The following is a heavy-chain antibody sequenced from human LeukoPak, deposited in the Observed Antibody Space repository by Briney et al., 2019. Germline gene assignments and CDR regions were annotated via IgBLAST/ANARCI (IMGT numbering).Heavy chain of an antibody. D-gene: IGHD3-22*01. CDR1: GGSISSGGYY. J-gene: IGHJ4*02. CDR3: ARSHLDSSGYYYLDY. Sequence: PSQTLSLTCTVSGGSISSGGYYWSWIRQHPGKGLEWIGYIYYSGSTSYNPSLKSRVTISVDTSQNQFSLKLSSVTAADTAVYYCARSHLDSSGYYYLDYWGQGTLVTVSS. V-gene: IGHV4-31*03. CDR2: IYYSGST.